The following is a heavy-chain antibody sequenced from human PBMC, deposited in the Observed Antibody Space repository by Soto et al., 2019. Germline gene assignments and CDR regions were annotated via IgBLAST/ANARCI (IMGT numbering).Heavy chain of an antibody. CDR2: IIPILGIA. CDR1: GGTFSSYT. D-gene: IGHD6-19*01. CDR3: ARERVGRIAVAGYYFDY. Sequence: GASVKVSCKASGGTFSSYTISWVRQAPGQGLEWMGRIIPILGIANYAQKFQGRVTITADKSTSTAYMELSSLRSEDTAVYYCARERVGRIAVAGYYFDYWGQGTLFTVSS. J-gene: IGHJ4*02. V-gene: IGHV1-69*04.